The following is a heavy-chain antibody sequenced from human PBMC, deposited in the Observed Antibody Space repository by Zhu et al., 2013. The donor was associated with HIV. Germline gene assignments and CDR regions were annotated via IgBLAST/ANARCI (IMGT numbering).Heavy chain of an antibody. J-gene: IGHJ4*02. CDR1: GGSFSGYY. V-gene: IGHV4-34*01. CDR3: ARGRSLGVGGNSYFDY. CDR2: INHSGST. Sequence: QVQLQQWGAGLLKPSETLSLTCAVYGGSFSGYYWSWIRQPPGKGLEWIGEINHSGSTNYNPSLKSRVTISVDTSKNQFSLKLSSVTAADTAVYYCARGRSLGVGGNSYFDYWGQGTLVTVSS. D-gene: IGHD2-21*02.